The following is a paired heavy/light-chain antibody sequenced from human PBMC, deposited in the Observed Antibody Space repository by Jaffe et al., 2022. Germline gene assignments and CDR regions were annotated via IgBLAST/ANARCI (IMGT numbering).Heavy chain of an antibody. V-gene: IGHV4-59*01. CDR1: GGSISTYY. Sequence: QVQLQESGPGLVKPSETLSLTCTVSGGSISTYYWSWIRQSPRKGLEWIGYIYYSGSTNYNPSLKSRVTISVDTSKNQFSLKLSSVTAADTAVYYCARDRLGGSSSLRWFDPWGQGTLVTVSS. CDR2: IYYSGST. J-gene: IGHJ5*02. D-gene: IGHD6-13*01. CDR3: ARDRLGGSSSLRWFDP.
Light chain of an antibody. CDR1: QTISSY. Sequence: DIQMTQSPSSLSASVGDRVTITCRASQTISSYLNWFQQKPGKAPKLLIYAAFTLQTGVPSRFSGSGSGIDFTLTIGSLQPEDFATYYCQQSYSTPWTFGQGTKVEIK. J-gene: IGKJ1*01. CDR3: QQSYSTPWT. CDR2: AAF. V-gene: IGKV1-39*01.